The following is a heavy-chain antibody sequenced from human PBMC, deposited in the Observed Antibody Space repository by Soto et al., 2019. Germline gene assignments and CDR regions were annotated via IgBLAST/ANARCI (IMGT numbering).Heavy chain of an antibody. D-gene: IGHD1-26*01. J-gene: IGHJ3*02. Sequence: EVQLLESGGGLVQPGGSLRLSCAASGFTFSSYAMSWVRQAPGKGLEWVSAISGSGGSTYYADSVKGRFTISRDNSKNTVYRQMNSLRAEDTAVYYCAKGSGLSGSPGYYAFDIWGQGTMVTVSS. CDR1: GFTFSSYA. CDR3: AKGSGLSGSPGYYAFDI. CDR2: ISGSGGST. V-gene: IGHV3-23*01.